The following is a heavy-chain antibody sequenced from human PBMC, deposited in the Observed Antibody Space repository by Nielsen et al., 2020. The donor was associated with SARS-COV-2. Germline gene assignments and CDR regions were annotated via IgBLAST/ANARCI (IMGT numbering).Heavy chain of an antibody. CDR3: AREGRDDSGTERRGMDV. CDR1: GYSFTNYW. V-gene: IGHV5-51*01. D-gene: IGHD3-10*01. J-gene: IGHJ6*02. Sequence: GESLKISCKASGYSFTNYWIGWVRQMPGKGLEWMGIIYPGDSDTTYSPAFQGQVTISADKSISTAYLQRSGLRASDTAMYYCAREGRDDSGTERRGMDVWGRGTTVTVSS. CDR2: IYPGDSDT.